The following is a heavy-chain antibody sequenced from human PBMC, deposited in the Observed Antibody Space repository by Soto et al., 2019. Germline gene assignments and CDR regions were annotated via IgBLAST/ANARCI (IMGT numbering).Heavy chain of an antibody. CDR3: VRMASSGTLIWFDP. J-gene: IGHJ5*02. Sequence: GASVKVSCKASESTFMNDDISWVRQATGQGLEWMGWMNPNSGNTGYALKFQGRVSMTRNTSIYTVYLELSSLASDDTAVYYRVRMASSGTLIWFDPWGKGTLVTV. V-gene: IGHV1-8*01. CDR2: MNPNSGNT. CDR1: ESTFMNDD. D-gene: IGHD1-1*01.